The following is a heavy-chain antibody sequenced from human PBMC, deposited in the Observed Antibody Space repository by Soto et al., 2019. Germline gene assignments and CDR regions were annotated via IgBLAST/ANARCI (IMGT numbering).Heavy chain of an antibody. CDR3: AATPHDYVWGSYRTYYFDY. V-gene: IGHV3-23*01. Sequence: EVQLLESGGGLVQPGGSLRLSCAASGFTFSSYAMSWVRQAPGKGLEWVSAISGSGGSTYYADSVKGRFTISRDNSKNTLYLQMNSLRAEDTAVYYCAATPHDYVWGSYRTYYFDYWGQGTLVTVSS. D-gene: IGHD3-16*02. J-gene: IGHJ4*02. CDR1: GFTFSSYA. CDR2: ISGSGGST.